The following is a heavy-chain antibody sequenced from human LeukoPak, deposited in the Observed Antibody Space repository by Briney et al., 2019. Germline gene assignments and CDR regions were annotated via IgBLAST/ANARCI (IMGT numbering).Heavy chain of an antibody. CDR3: AKSGRRVPATLVGYYYYGMDV. CDR2: ISGSGGST. D-gene: IGHD2-2*01. Sequence: PGGSLRLSCAASGFTFSSYAMSWVRQAPGRGLEWVSAISGSGGSTYYADSVKGRFTISRDNSKNTLYLQMNSLRAEDTAVYYCAKSGRRVPATLVGYYYYGMDVWGQGTTVTVSS. CDR1: GFTFSSYA. V-gene: IGHV3-23*01. J-gene: IGHJ6*02.